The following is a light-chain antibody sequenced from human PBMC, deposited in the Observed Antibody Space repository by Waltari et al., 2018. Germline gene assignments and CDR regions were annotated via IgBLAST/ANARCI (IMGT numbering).Light chain of an antibody. CDR3: GTWDSGLSAVG. J-gene: IGLJ2*01. V-gene: IGLV1-51*01. CDR1: SSKVRTQD. Sequence: SVFTNHPSGTAAAAQIVTIYCYGPSSKVRTQDAAWYQHFPGTAPKLPIYDKNPRPSGVADRFCCSKSGTSATLGITGLQTGDEADYYCGTWDSGLSAVGFGGGPKLAVL. CDR2: DKN.